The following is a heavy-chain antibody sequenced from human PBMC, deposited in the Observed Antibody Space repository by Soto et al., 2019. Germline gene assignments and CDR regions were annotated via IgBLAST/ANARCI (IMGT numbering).Heavy chain of an antibody. Sequence: ASVKVSCKASGYTFTSYGMNWVRQAPGRGLEWMGWINPGNGNTKYSQKFQGRVIIERDTSASTAYMELNSLRAEDTAVYYCARASTHYSGSYLYSYWGQGTLVTVSS. CDR3: ARASTHYSGSYLYSY. V-gene: IGHV1-3*01. D-gene: IGHD1-26*01. J-gene: IGHJ4*02. CDR1: GYTFTSYG. CDR2: INPGNGNT.